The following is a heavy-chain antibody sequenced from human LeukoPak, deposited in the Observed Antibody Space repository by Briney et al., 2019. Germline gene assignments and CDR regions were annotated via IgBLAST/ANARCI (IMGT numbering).Heavy chain of an antibody. CDR2: IYNSGST. Sequence: PSETLSLTCSVSGGSISSNSYYWGWIRQPPGKGLEWIGSIYNSGSTYYNPSLESRVTVSVDRTKNQFSLKLISVTASDTAVYYCARHVASYDFDFWGQGTLVTVSS. V-gene: IGHV4-39*01. CDR1: GGSISSNSYY. J-gene: IGHJ4*02. D-gene: IGHD2-21*01. CDR3: ARHVASYDFDF.